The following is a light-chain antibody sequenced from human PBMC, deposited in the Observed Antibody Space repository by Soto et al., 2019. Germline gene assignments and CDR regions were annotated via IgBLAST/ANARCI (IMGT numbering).Light chain of an antibody. CDR2: AAS. J-gene: IGKJ1*01. V-gene: IGKV1-27*01. CDR3: QKYNSALGT. Sequence: MTQSPSSLSAFVGDRVTITCRASQDIGNFLAWYQQKPGKVPKLLIYAASTLQSGVPSRFSGSGSGTDFTLTISSLQPEDVATYYCQKYNSALGTFGQGTKVDIK. CDR1: QDIGNF.